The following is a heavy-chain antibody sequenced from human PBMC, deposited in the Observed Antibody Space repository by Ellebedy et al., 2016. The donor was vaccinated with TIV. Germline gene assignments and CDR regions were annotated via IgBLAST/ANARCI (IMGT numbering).Heavy chain of an antibody. J-gene: IGHJ4*02. CDR3: ARGVYAMGNFEY. CDR2: INAGNGNT. V-gene: IGHV1-3*01. CDR1: GYTFTSYE. Sequence: AASVKVSCKASGYTFTSYEINWVRQAPGQGLEWMGWINAGNGNTKYSQKFQGRVTITRDTSASTAYMELSSLRSEDTAVYYCARGVYAMGNFEYWGQGTLVTVSS. D-gene: IGHD2-8*01.